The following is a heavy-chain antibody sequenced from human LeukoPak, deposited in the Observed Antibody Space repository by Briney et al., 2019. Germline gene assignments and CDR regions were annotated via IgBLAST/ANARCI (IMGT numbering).Heavy chain of an antibody. D-gene: IGHD6-13*01. Sequence: PGGSLRLSCAASGFSISSSWMSWVRQAPGKGLEWVANIKQDGSDRYYVDSVKGRFTISRDNANNSLYLQMNSLRAEDTAVYYCAREVAVVGLNWFDPWGQGTLVIVSS. J-gene: IGHJ5*02. V-gene: IGHV3-7*01. CDR1: GFSISSSW. CDR3: AREVAVVGLNWFDP. CDR2: IKQDGSDR.